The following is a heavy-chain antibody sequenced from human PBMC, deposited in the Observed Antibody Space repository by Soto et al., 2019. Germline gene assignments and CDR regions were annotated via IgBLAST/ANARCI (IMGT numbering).Heavy chain of an antibody. CDR3: AMLGGWSGGSSGMDV. D-gene: IGHD2-15*01. V-gene: IGHV3-72*01. J-gene: IGHJ6*02. Sequence: EVQLVESGGGLVQPGGSLRLSCAASGLIFSDYHMDWVRQAPGKGLVWVGRIRRKANSYTTAYAASVKGRFTISRDDSKNSLYIRMNSLKSEDKAVWYCAMLGGWSGGSSGMDVWGQGTTVTAS. CDR2: IRRKANSYTT. CDR1: GLIFSDYH.